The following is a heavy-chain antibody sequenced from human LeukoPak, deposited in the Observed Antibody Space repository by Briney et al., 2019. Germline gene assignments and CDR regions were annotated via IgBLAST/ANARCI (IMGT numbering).Heavy chain of an antibody. Sequence: SETLSLTCTVSGGSISSYYWSWIRQPPGKGLEWIGYIYYSGSTNYNPSLKSRVTISLDTSKSQFSLKLISVTAADTAVYYCARSGGYSSPQNYWGQGTLVTVSS. D-gene: IGHD6-19*01. V-gene: IGHV4-59*01. CDR3: ARSGGYSSPQNY. CDR2: IYYSGST. CDR1: GGSISSYY. J-gene: IGHJ4*02.